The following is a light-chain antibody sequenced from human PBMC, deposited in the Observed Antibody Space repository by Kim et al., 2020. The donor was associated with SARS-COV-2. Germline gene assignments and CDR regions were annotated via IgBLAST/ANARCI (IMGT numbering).Light chain of an antibody. J-gene: IGLJ2*01. CDR1: RSNIGRHA. V-gene: IGLV1-44*01. Sequence: GQMVTISCSGSRSNIGRHAVSWYRQLPGTAPKLLIYNSNQRPSGVPDRFSGSKSGTSASLAIGGLQSEDEVDYYCAAWDDSLNGVFFGGGTKLTVL. CDR3: AAWDDSLNGVF. CDR2: NSN.